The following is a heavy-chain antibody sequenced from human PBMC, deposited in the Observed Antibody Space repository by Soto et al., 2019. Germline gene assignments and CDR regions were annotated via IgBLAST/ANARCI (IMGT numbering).Heavy chain of an antibody. CDR1: GFTFSDHY. D-gene: IGHD2-21*01. V-gene: IGHV3-72*01. J-gene: IGHJ6*03. Sequence: EVQLVESGGGLVQPGGSLRLSCAASGFTFSDHYMDWVRQAPGKGLEWVGRTRNKANSYTTDYAASVKGRCTISRDHSEDPLYLQMNIVNTEDMALDYCFRVAHFSYYYYMGVWGQGTTVTVFS. CDR2: TRNKANSYTT. CDR3: FRVAHFSYYYYMGV.